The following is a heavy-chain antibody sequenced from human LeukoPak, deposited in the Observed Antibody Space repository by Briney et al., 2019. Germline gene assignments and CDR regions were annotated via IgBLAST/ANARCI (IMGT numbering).Heavy chain of an antibody. V-gene: IGHV1-2*02. CDR2: INPNSGGT. Sequence: ASVKVSCKASGYTFTGYYMHWVRQAPGQGLEWMGWINPNSGGTNYAQKFQGRVTMTRDTSISTAYMELSRLRSDDTAVYYCAREYSYGRDYYYGMDVWGQGTTVIVTS. CDR3: AREYSYGRDYYYGMDV. CDR1: GYTFTGYY. J-gene: IGHJ6*02. D-gene: IGHD5-18*01.